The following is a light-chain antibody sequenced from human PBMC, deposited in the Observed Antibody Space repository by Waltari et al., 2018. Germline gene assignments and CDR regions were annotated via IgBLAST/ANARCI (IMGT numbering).Light chain of an antibody. Sequence: VLTQSPGTLSLSPGERATLSCRASQSLTKRYLAWYQQKQGQAPRLLIYGASSRAAGIPDRFSGSGSGTDFTLTISRLEPEDFAVYYCQQYGSSVLYTFGQGTKLEIK. J-gene: IGKJ2*01. V-gene: IGKV3-20*01. CDR2: GAS. CDR1: QSLTKRY. CDR3: QQYGSSVLYT.